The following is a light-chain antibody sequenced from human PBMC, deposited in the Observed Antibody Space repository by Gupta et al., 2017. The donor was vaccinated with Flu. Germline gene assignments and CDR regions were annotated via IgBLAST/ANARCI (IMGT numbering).Light chain of an antibody. CDR2: AKN. V-gene: IGLV3-19*01. CDR3: NSRDSSDNHQAV. Sequence: SSELTQDPAVSVALGQTVRITCQGDSRRNSYASWYQQKPGQAPVLVNYAKNIRPSGIPDRFSGSSSGNTASLTITGAQAEDEADYYCNSRDSSDNHQAVFGGGTKLTVL. CDR1: SRRNSY. J-gene: IGLJ2*01.